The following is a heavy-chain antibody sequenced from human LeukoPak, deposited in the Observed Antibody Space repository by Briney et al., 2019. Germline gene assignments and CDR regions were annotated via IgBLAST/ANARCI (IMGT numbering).Heavy chain of an antibody. Sequence: SETLSLTCAVSGGSISYHNYYWDWIRQPPGKGLEWIGYMYYSGSTYYNPSLKSRATISLDTSKNQFSLKLSSVTAADTAVYYCARPYYYDSRIDPWGQGTLVTVSS. CDR1: GGSISYHNYY. CDR2: MYYSGST. CDR3: ARPYYYDSRIDP. D-gene: IGHD3-22*01. J-gene: IGHJ5*02. V-gene: IGHV4-30-4*08.